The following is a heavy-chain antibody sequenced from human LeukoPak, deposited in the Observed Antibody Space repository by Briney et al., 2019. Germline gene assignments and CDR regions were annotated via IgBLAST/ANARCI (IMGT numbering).Heavy chain of an antibody. D-gene: IGHD3-22*01. V-gene: IGHV4-59*01. CDR3: ARDRDYYDSSGYYDY. CDR2: IYYSGST. J-gene: IGHJ4*02. CDR1: GGSISSYY. Sequence: PSETLSLTCTVSGGSISSYYWSWIRQPPGKGLEWIGYIYYSGSTDYNPSLKSRVTISVETSKNQFSLKLSSVTAADTAVYYCARDRDYYDSSGYYDYWGQGTLVTVSS.